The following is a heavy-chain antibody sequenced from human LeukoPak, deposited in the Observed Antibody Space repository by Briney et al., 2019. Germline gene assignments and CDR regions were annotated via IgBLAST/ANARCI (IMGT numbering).Heavy chain of an antibody. CDR3: ARGLYYYDSSGYSNWLDP. CDR1: SGSISSGGYY. CDR2: IYYSGST. D-gene: IGHD3-22*01. V-gene: IGHV4-31*03. Sequence: SETLSLTCTVSSGSISSGGYYWSWIRQHPGKGLEWIGYIYYSGSTYYNPSLKSRVTISVDTSKNQFSLKLSSVTAADTAVYYCARGLYYYDSSGYSNWLDPWGQGTLVTVSS. J-gene: IGHJ5*02.